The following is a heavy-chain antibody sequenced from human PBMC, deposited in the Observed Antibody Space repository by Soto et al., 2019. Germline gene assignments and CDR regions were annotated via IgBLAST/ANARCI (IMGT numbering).Heavy chain of an antibody. CDR3: AKEGYSGRYYVGAFDI. CDR1: GFTFSSYA. D-gene: IGHD1-26*01. J-gene: IGHJ3*02. Sequence: PGGSLRLSCAASGFTFSSYAMSWVRQAPGKGLEWVSAISGSGGSTYYADSVKGRFTISRDNSKNTLYLQMNSLRAEDTAVYYCAKEGYSGRYYVGAFDIWGQGTMVTVSS. CDR2: ISGSGGST. V-gene: IGHV3-23*01.